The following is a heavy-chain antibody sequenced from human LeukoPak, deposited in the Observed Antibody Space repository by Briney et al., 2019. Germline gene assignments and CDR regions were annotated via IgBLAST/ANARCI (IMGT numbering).Heavy chain of an antibody. J-gene: IGHJ6*03. V-gene: IGHV4-34*01. D-gene: IGHD3-22*01. Sequence: PSETLSLTCAVYGGSFSGYYWSWIRQPPGKGLEWIGEINHSGSTNYNPSLKSRVTISVDTSKNQFSLKLSSVTAADTAVYYCARGRNYHDSSGPLRYYYYMDVWGKGTTVTVSS. CDR2: INHSGST. CDR1: GGSFSGYY. CDR3: ARGRNYHDSSGPLRYYYYMDV.